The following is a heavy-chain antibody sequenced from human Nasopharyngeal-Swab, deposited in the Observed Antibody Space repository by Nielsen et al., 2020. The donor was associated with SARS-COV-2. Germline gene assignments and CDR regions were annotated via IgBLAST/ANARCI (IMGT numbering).Heavy chain of an antibody. Sequence: SLKISCAASGFTFDDYAMHWVRQAPGKGLEWVSGISWNSGSIGYADSVKGRFTISRDNAKNSLYLQMNSLRAEDTALYYCAKDTAYYPVAAFDIWGQGTMVTVSS. D-gene: IGHD3-10*01. J-gene: IGHJ3*02. CDR3: AKDTAYYPVAAFDI. CDR1: GFTFDDYA. CDR2: ISWNSGSI. V-gene: IGHV3-9*01.